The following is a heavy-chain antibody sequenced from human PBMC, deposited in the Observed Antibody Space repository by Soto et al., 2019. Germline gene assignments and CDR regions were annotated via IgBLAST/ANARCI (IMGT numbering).Heavy chain of an antibody. CDR2: MNPENNQP. Sequence: GAAVKVCCKDSGYGYTSSDIRWVRQAVGLGLEWRGWMNPENNQPAYTQKLRGRVTVFTDTSISTPYMELSSLTSEDTAVYYCTRAPLGIIVAPHSWGQGPLVTAS. CDR3: TRAPLGIIVAPHS. V-gene: IGHV1-8*01. D-gene: IGHD3-22*01. J-gene: IGHJ5*02. CDR1: GYGYTSSD.